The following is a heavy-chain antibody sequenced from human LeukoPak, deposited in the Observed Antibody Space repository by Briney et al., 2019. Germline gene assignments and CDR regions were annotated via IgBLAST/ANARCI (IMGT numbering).Heavy chain of an antibody. D-gene: IGHD1-26*01. V-gene: IGHV3-7*01. J-gene: IGHJ3*02. CDR2: INQDGSVK. CDR3: ARDREGSRDAFDI. Sequence: GGSLRPSCAASGFTFSRYWMSWVRQSPGKGLEMVANINQDGSVKFYGPSVKGHFTISRDNAKNSLYLQMTSPRADDTALYYCARDREGSRDAFDIWGQGTMVTVSS. CDR1: GFTFSRYW.